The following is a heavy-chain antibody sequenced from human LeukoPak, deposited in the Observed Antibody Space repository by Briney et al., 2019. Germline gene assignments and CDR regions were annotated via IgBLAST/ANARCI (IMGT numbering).Heavy chain of an antibody. CDR2: INSDGSST. J-gene: IGHJ4*02. CDR3: ARDGTYYYDSSGYPDY. V-gene: IGHV3-74*01. CDR1: GFTFSSYW. Sequence: GGSLRLSCAASGFTFSSYWMHWVRHAPGKGLVWVSRINSDGSSTSHADSVKGRFTISRDNAKNTLYLQMNSLRAEDTAVYYCARDGTYYYDSSGYPDYWGQGTLVTVSS. D-gene: IGHD3-22*01.